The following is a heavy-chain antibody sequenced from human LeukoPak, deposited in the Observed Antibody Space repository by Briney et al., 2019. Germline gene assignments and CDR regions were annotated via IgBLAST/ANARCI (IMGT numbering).Heavy chain of an antibody. Sequence: PGGSLRLSCAASGFTFSSYAMSWVRQAPGKGLEWVSAISGSGGSTYYADSVKGRFPISRDNSKNTLYLQMNSLRAEDTAVYYCVKTYGDHPTFDYWGQGTLVTVSS. J-gene: IGHJ4*02. CDR1: GFTFSSYA. CDR3: VKTYGDHPTFDY. D-gene: IGHD4-17*01. V-gene: IGHV3-23*01. CDR2: ISGSGGST.